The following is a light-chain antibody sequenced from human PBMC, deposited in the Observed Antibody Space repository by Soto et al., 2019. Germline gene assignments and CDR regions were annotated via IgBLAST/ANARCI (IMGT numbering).Light chain of an antibody. Sequence: EVVMTQCPATLSVYPGEGATLSCRANQGIGDTLAWYQHKPGQTPRLLIYDTSTRATGVPARFSGSRSGTEFTLTINSMQSEDFAVYYCQRYNNWPLTFGGGTKVDIK. CDR1: QGIGDT. CDR3: QRYNNWPLT. V-gene: IGKV3-15*01. J-gene: IGKJ4*01. CDR2: DTS.